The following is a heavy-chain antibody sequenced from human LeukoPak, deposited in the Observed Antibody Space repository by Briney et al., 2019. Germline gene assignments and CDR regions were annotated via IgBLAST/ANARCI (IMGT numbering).Heavy chain of an antibody. CDR2: IRYDGSNK. CDR1: GFTFTNFA. CDR3: AKRSDSGNYCIDY. Sequence: QPGGSLRLSCAASGFTFTNFAMHWVRQAPGKGLEWVAFIRYDGSNKYYADSVKGRFTISRDNSKNTLYLQMNSLRAEDTAVYYCAKRSDSGNYCIDYWGQGTLVTVSS. D-gene: IGHD1-26*01. J-gene: IGHJ4*02. V-gene: IGHV3-30*02.